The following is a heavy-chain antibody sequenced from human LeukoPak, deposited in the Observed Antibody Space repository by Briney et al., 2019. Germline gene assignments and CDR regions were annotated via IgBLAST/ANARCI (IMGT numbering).Heavy chain of an antibody. J-gene: IGHJ6*03. CDR3: ARYYYDSSGYAIYYYYMDV. CDR1: GGSISSSSYY. D-gene: IGHD3-22*01. CDR2: IYYSGST. Sequence: SETLSLTCTVSGGSISSSSYYWGWIRQPPVKGLEWIGSIYYSGSTYYNPSLKSRVTISVDTSKNQFSLKLSSVTAADTAVYYCARYYYDSSGYAIYYYYMDVWGKGTTVTISS. V-gene: IGHV4-39*01.